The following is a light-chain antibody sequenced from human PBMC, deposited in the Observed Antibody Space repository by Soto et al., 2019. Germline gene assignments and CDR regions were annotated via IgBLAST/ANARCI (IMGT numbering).Light chain of an antibody. CDR2: EFS. V-gene: IGLV2-14*01. J-gene: IGLJ1*01. Sequence: QSVLIQPASVSGSPGQSITISCTGTSSDVGGYNYVSWYQQHPGKAPKLMIYEFSNRPSGTSNRFSGSKSGNTASLTISGLQAEDEADYYCSSYTSSSTYVFGTGTKV. CDR3: SSYTSSSTYV. CDR1: SSDVGGYNY.